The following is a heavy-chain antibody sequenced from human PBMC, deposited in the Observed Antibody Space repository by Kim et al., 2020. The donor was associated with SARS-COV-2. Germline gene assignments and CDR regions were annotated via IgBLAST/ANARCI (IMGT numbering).Heavy chain of an antibody. CDR3: ARSVGVEVAPRGYNFDY. J-gene: IGHJ4*01. CDR1: GGSISSYY. Sequence: SETLSLTCTVSGGSISSYYWSWIRQPPGKGLEWIGYIYYSGSNNYNPSLKSRVTISLDAYKNQFSLKLSSVTAADTAVEYCARSVGVEVAPRGYNFDYWG. D-gene: IGHD6-19*01. CDR2: IYYSGSN. V-gene: IGHV4-59*08.